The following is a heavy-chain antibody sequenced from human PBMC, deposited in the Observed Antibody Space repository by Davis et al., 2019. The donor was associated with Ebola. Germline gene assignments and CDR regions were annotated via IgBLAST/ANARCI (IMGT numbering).Heavy chain of an antibody. CDR2: IYTSGST. CDR3: ARLLVRGVIVYYYMDV. CDR1: GGSISSYY. D-gene: IGHD3-10*02. J-gene: IGHJ6*03. V-gene: IGHV4-4*07. Sequence: SETLSLTCTVSGGSISSYYWSWIRQPAGKGLEWIGRIYTSGSTNYNPSLKSRVTMSVDTSKNQFSLKLSSVTAADTAVYYCARLLVRGVIVYYYMDVWGKGTTVTVSS.